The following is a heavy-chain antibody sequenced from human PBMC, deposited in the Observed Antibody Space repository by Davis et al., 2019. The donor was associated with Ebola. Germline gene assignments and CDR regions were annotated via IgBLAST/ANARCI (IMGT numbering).Heavy chain of an antibody. Sequence: ASVKVSCKASGYTFTSYGISWVRQAPGQGLEWMGWISAYNGNTNYAQKLQGRVTMTTDTSTSTAYMELSSLRSEDTAVYYCARLKSEVRGVIYYYYGMDVWGQGTTVTVSS. D-gene: IGHD3-10*01. V-gene: IGHV1-18*01. CDR2: ISAYNGNT. CDR1: GYTFTSYG. CDR3: ARLKSEVRGVIYYYYGMDV. J-gene: IGHJ6*02.